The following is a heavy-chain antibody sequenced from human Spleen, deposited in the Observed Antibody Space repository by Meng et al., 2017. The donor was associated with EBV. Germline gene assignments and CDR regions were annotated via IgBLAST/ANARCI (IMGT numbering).Heavy chain of an antibody. CDR1: GGSIRSYY. CDR3: ARATPGYSYGYTDS. Sequence: QVNLEASGQALVKPSEPLSLTCTVSGGSIRSYYWSWIRQPPGKGLEWIGYINYLGGTNYNPSLKSRVTISVATSKNQLSLTLTSVTGADTAVYYCARATPGYSYGYTDSWGQGILVTVFS. J-gene: IGHJ4*02. V-gene: IGHV4-59*01. CDR2: INYLGGT. D-gene: IGHD5-18*01.